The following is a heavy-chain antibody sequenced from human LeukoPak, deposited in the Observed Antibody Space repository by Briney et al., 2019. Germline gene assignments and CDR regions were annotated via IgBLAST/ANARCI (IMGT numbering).Heavy chain of an antibody. V-gene: IGHV3-13*01. Sequence: PEGSLRLSCAASGFTFSSYDMHWVRQATGKGLEWVSAIGTAGDTYYPGSVKGRFTISRENAKNSLYLQMNSLRAGDTAVYYCARAEAAFGDDAFDIWGQGTMVTVSS. J-gene: IGHJ3*02. CDR1: GFTFSSYD. CDR2: IGTAGDT. CDR3: ARAEAAFGDDAFDI. D-gene: IGHD4-17*01.